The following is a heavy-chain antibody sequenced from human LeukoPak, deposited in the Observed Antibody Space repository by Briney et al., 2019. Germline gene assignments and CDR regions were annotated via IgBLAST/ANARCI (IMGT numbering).Heavy chain of an antibody. CDR1: GFMFSSYW. CDR3: TRAYDSGTYSTFDY. V-gene: IGHV3-74*01. J-gene: IGHJ4*02. D-gene: IGHD3-10*01. CDR2: IDPDGTET. Sequence: GGSLRLSCAASGFMFSSYWMHWVRLGPGKGLVWVSCIDPDGTETTYADSVRGRLTISRDNAKNTVFLQMNNLTAEDTAVYYCTRAYDSGTYSTFDYWGQGALVTVTS.